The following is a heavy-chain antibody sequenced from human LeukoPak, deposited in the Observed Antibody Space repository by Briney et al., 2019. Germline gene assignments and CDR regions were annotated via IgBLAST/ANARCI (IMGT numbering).Heavy chain of an antibody. Sequence: SVKVSCKVSGGTFSSYAISWVRQAPGQGLEWMGGIIPIFGTANYAQKFQGRVTITTDESTGTAYMELSSLRSEDTAVYYCARDRNGYSYGDAFDIWGQGTMVTVSS. V-gene: IGHV1-69*05. CDR3: ARDRNGYSYGDAFDI. CDR2: IIPIFGTA. D-gene: IGHD5-18*01. J-gene: IGHJ3*02. CDR1: GGTFSSYA.